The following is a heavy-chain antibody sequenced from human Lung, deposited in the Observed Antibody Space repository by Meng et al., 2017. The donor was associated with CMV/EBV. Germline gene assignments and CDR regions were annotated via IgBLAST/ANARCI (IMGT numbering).Heavy chain of an antibody. CDR2: ISSTSAYI. CDR1: GFTFSSYR. CDR3: ATGATLDY. Sequence: GGSLRLSCAASGFTFSSYRINWVRQAPGKGLEWVASISSTSAYIYYAESVEGRFIISRDNAKSSLYLTMDNLAVEDTAVYYCATGATLDYWGQGTRVTVAS. D-gene: IGHD3-10*01. J-gene: IGHJ4*02. V-gene: IGHV3-21*01.